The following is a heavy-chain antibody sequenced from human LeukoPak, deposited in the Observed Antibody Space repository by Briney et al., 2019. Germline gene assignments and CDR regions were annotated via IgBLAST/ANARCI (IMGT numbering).Heavy chain of an antibody. CDR2: ISYDGSNK. J-gene: IGHJ4*02. V-gene: IGHV3-30*18. D-gene: IGHD1-26*01. Sequence: SGGSLRLSCTVSGFTVSSNSMSWVRQAPGKGLEWVAVISYDGSNKYYADSVKGRFTISRDNSKNTLYLQMNSLRAEDTAVYYCAKDHGGATPLGYWGQGTLVTVSS. CDR3: AKDHGGATPLGY. CDR1: GFTVSSNS.